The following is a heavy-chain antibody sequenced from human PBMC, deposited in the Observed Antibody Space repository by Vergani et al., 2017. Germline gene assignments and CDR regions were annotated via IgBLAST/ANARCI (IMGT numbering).Heavy chain of an antibody. CDR2: ISWNSGSI. CDR3: AKDFSSLYYRGGMDV. D-gene: IGHD2-8*01. Sequence: EVQLVESGGGLVQSGRSLRLSCAASGFTFDDYAMHWVRQAPGKGLEWVSGISWNSGSIGYADSVKGRFTISRDNAKNSLYLQMNSLRAEDTALYYCAKDFSSLYYRGGMDVWGQGTMVTVSS. J-gene: IGHJ6*02. V-gene: IGHV3-9*01. CDR1: GFTFDDYA.